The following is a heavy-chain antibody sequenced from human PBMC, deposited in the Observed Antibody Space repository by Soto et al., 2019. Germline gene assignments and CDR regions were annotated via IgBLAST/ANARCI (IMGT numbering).Heavy chain of an antibody. D-gene: IGHD2-15*01. CDR3: ARDSTGRDSSGGNS. V-gene: IGHV1-69*01. CDR2: SIPIFGTA. CDR1: GGTFSSYA. Sequence: HVQLVQSGAEVKKPGSSVKFSCKASGGTFSSYAISWVRQAPGQGLEWMGVSIPIFGTANYAQKLQGRDTITADEATSTAYMELSRMRSEDTAVYYCARDSTGRDSSGGNSWGQGTLVTVSS. J-gene: IGHJ4*02.